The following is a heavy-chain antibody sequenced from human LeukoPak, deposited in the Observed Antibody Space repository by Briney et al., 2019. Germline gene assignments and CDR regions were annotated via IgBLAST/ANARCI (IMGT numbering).Heavy chain of an antibody. Sequence: PGGSLRLSCAASGFTFSSYSMNWVRQAPGKGLEWVSSISSSSSYIYYADSVKGRFTISRDNAKNSLYLQMNNLRAEDTAVYYCARSVLRFLEWSPMDVWGQGTTVTVSS. CDR3: ARSVLRFLEWSPMDV. V-gene: IGHV3-21*01. CDR2: ISSSSSYI. J-gene: IGHJ6*02. CDR1: GFTFSSYS. D-gene: IGHD3-3*01.